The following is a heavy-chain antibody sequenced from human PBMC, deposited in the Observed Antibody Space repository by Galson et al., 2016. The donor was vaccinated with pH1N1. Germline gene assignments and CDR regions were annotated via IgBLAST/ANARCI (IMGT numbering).Heavy chain of an antibody. Sequence: TLSLTCTVSGGSISSGSYYWRWIRQPAGKGLEWIGYIYTSGSTNYNPSLKSRVTISVDTSKNQFSLKLSSVTAADTAVYYCARIQGSSEWGYYFDYWGQGTLVTVSS. CDR2: IYTSGST. V-gene: IGHV4-61*09. CDR1: GGSISSGSYY. D-gene: IGHD6-6*01. J-gene: IGHJ4*02. CDR3: ARIQGSSEWGYYFDY.